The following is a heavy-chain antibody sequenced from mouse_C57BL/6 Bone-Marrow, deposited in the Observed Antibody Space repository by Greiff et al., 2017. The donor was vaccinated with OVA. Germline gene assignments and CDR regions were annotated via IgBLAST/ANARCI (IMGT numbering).Heavy chain of an antibody. CDR2: IYPGHSDT. CDR3: TRDCSNYVRYFAY. V-gene: IGHV1-5*01. D-gene: IGHD2-5*01. J-gene: IGHJ3*01. CDR1: GYTFTSYW. Sequence: VQLQQSGTVLARPGASVKMSCTTSGYTFTSYWMHWVQPRPGQCLAWIGAIYPGHSDTSYTQKFKGQAKLTADTAANTAYMELSSLTNEDSAVYYCTRDCSNYVRYFAYWGKGTLVTVSA.